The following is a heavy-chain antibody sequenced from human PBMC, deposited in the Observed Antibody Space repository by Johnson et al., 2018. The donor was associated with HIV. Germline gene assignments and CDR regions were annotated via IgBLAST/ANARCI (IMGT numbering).Heavy chain of an antibody. J-gene: IGHJ3*02. V-gene: IGHV3-30*18. CDR2: ISYDGSNQ. CDR3: AKEDSSSWNAFDI. D-gene: IGHD6-6*01. Sequence: QVHLVESGGGLVQPGGSLRFSCAVSGFTFSSYDMHWVRQAPGKGLEWVAVISYDGSNQYYADSVKGRFTISRDNSKNTVFLQMNSLRAEDTAVYYCAKEDSSSWNAFDIWGQGTMVTVSS. CDR1: GFTFSSYD.